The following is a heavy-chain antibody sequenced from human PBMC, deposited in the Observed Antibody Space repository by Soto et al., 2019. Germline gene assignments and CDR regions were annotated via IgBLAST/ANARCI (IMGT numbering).Heavy chain of an antibody. V-gene: IGHV3-23*01. J-gene: IGHJ4*01. CDR2: ISATGIST. CDR3: ARDKDTSSWTGFDF. Sequence: GGSLRLSCAASGFRFSDYSMNWVRQVPGKGLEWVSAISATGISTHYADSVKGRVTISRDNSANTLSLEMSSLTAEDTAVYYCARDKDTSSWTGFDFWGHGTLVTVSS. D-gene: IGHD1-1*01. CDR1: GFRFSDYS.